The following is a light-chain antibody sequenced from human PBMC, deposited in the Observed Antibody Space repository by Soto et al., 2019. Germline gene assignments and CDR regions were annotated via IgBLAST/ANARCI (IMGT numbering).Light chain of an antibody. J-gene: IGLJ2*01. CDR1: SSDIGGYNY. Sequence: QSALTQPASVSGSPGQSITISCTGSSSDIGGYNYVSWYQQHPGKAPKVMIYDVSNRPSGVSNRFSGSKSGNTASPTISGLQAEDEADYYCSSFTSSGTRVVFGGGTKLTVL. CDR2: DVS. V-gene: IGLV2-14*01. CDR3: SSFTSSGTRVV.